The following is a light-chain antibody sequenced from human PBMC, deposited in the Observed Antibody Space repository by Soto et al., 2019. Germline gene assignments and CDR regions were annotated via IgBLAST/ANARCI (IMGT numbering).Light chain of an antibody. CDR3: QQYNNWPFT. CDR1: QSVSSN. CDR2: GAS. J-gene: IGKJ4*01. V-gene: IGKV3D-15*01. Sequence: EIVMTQSPATLSVSPGERATLSCRASQSVSSNLAWYQQKPGQAPRLLIYGASTRATGIPARFSGSGSGTEFTLTISSLQSEDFAVYYCQQYNNWPFTFGGATKVEIK.